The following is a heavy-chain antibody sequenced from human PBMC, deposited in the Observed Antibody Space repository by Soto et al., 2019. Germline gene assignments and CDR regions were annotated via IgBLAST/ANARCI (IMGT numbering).Heavy chain of an antibody. D-gene: IGHD1-1*01. J-gene: IGHJ3*02. CDR2: IKEDGGQN. CDR3: ARNRLEFRDDAFDI. Sequence: EVQLVESGGGLVQPGGSLRLSCVVSGFTFSKYWMTWVRQAPGKGPEWVANIKEDGGQNYYVDFVRGRFTISRDNAKNWLYLQMSSLRAEDTAVYYCARNRLEFRDDAFDIWGQGTMVIVSS. CDR1: GFTFSKYW. V-gene: IGHV3-7*01.